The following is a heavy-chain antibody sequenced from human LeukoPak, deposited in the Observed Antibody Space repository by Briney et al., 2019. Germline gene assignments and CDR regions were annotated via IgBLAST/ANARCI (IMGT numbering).Heavy chain of an antibody. V-gene: IGHV4-38-2*01. CDR1: GYSISSGYY. Sequence: SETLSLTCAVSGYSISSGYYWGWIRQPPGKGLEWTGSIYHSGSTYYSPSLKSRVTISVDTSKNQFSLKLSSVTAADTAVYYCARVEMAKFDYWGQGTLVTVSS. CDR3: ARVEMAKFDY. J-gene: IGHJ4*02. CDR2: IYHSGST. D-gene: IGHD5-24*01.